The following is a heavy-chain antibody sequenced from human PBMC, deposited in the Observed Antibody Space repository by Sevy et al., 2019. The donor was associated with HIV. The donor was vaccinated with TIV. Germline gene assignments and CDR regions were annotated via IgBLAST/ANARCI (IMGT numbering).Heavy chain of an antibody. CDR2: IRSKVYGGTT. Sequence: GGSLRLSCKVSGFTFGDYVMTWFRQAPGKGLVWVGFIRSKVYGGTTEYAASVKGRFIISRDDSKSIAYLRMNSLKTEDTGVYYCSRADYYGSDGGYYGMDVWGQGTTVTVSS. V-gene: IGHV3-49*03. CDR1: GFTFGDYV. J-gene: IGHJ6*02. D-gene: IGHD3-10*01. CDR3: SRADYYGSDGGYYGMDV.